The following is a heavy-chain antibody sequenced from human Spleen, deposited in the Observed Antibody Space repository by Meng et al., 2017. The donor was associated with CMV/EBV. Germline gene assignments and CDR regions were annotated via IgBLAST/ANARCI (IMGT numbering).Heavy chain of an antibody. Sequence: GESLKISCAASGFAFSTYAMSWVRQAPGKGLEWVSVIYSGGVATYYADSVKGRFTISRDNSNNTLFLQMDSLGAEDTAVYYCARQSITGTTNYYGMDVWGQGTTVTVSS. CDR1: GFAFSTYA. CDR2: IYSGGVAT. V-gene: IGHV3-23*03. CDR3: ARQSITGTTNYYGMDV. J-gene: IGHJ6*02. D-gene: IGHD1-20*01.